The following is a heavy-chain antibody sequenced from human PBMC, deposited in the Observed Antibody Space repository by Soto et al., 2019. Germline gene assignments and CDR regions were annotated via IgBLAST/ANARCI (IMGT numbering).Heavy chain of an antibody. V-gene: IGHV4-39*01. CDR3: ARLGDIVVVPTWFDP. CDR1: GGSISSSSYY. D-gene: IGHD2-2*01. CDR2: IYYSGST. Sequence: QLQLQESGPGLVKPSETLSLTCTVSGGSISSSSYYWGWIRQPPGKGLEWIGSIYYSGSTYYNPSLKSRVTISVDTSKNQFSLKLSSVTAADTAVYYCARLGDIVVVPTWFDPWGQGTLVTVSS. J-gene: IGHJ5*02.